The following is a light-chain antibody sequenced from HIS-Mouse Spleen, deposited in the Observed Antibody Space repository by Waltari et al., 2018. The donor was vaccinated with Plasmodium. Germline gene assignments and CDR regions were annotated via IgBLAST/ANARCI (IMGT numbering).Light chain of an antibody. CDR2: KDS. Sequence: SYELTQPSSVSVSPGQPARITCSGDVLATKDARWFQQKPGQAPVLVIYKDSARPSGIPERFSGSSSGTTVTLTISGAQVEDEADYYCYSAADNNLVFGGGTKLTVL. V-gene: IGLV3-27*01. CDR3: YSAADNNLV. J-gene: IGLJ3*02. CDR1: VLATKD.